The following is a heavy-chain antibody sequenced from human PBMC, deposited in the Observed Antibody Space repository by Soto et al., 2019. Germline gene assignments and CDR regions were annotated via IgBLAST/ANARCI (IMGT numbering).Heavy chain of an antibody. CDR3: GKIDGNISERGYYFDS. CDR2: ISGTGART. V-gene: IGHV3-23*01. J-gene: IGHJ4*02. CDR1: GFTSVDYA. D-gene: IGHD5-12*01. Sequence: PGGSLRLSCAASGFTSVDYAMGWVRQAPGKGLEWVAAISGTGARTFYDDSVKGRFTISRDNSRSTLYLQMNSLRAEDTAVYHCGKIDGNISERGYYFDSWGQGTVVTVSS.